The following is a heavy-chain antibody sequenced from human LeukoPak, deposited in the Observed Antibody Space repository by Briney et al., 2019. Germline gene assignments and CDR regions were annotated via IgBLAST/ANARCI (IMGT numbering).Heavy chain of an antibody. J-gene: IGHJ5*02. CDR1: GGSICSSSYY. D-gene: IGHD3-10*01. CDR2: IYYTDRT. CDR3: ATHRYYYGAGNSYNWFDP. V-gene: IGHV4-39*01. Sequence: SETLSLTCTVSGGSICSSSYYWGWIRQPPGRGLEWIGSIYYTDRTYYNTSLKSLVTISVDTSKHQLSLKLSSVTAADTAVYYCATHRYYYGAGNSYNWFDPWDQGTLVTVSS.